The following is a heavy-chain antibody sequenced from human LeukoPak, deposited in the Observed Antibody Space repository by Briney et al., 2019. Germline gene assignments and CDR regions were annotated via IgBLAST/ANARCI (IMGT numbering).Heavy chain of an antibody. V-gene: IGHV4-38-2*02. CDR1: RYSISSAYY. D-gene: IGHD3-10*01. CDR3: ATPSYVSVRGVSPGYFDL. CDR2: IYPSGNT. Sequence: SETLSLTCTVSRYSISSAYYWGWIRQAPGKGLEWIGTIYPSGNTYYNPSLKSRVTISLDTSKNQFSLRLSSVTAADTAVYYCATPSYVSVRGVSPGYFDLWGRGTLVTVSS. J-gene: IGHJ2*01.